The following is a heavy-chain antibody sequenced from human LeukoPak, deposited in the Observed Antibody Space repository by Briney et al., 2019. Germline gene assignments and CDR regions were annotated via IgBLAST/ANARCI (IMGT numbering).Heavy chain of an antibody. Sequence: SETLSLTCTVSGGSISSSSYYWGWIRQPPGKGLEWIGSIYYSGSTYYNPSLKSRVTISVDTSKNQFSLKLSSVTAADTAVYYCASYLMAVADYGMDVWGQGTTVTVSS. CDR1: GGSISSSSYY. J-gene: IGHJ6*02. V-gene: IGHV4-39*01. CDR2: IYYSGST. D-gene: IGHD6-19*01. CDR3: ASYLMAVADYGMDV.